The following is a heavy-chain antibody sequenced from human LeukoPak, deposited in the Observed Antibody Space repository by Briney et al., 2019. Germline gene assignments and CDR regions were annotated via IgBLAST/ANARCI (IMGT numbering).Heavy chain of an antibody. CDR3: AKDTDYYDSSGYYAKGAPDY. J-gene: IGHJ4*02. Sequence: GGSLRLSCAASGFTFSSYAMSWVRHAPGKGLEWVSAISGSGGSTYYPDSVKGRFTISRDNSKNTLYLQMNSLRAEDTAVYYCAKDTDYYDSSGYYAKGAPDYWGQGTLVTVSS. CDR1: GFTFSSYA. CDR2: ISGSGGST. D-gene: IGHD3-22*01. V-gene: IGHV3-23*01.